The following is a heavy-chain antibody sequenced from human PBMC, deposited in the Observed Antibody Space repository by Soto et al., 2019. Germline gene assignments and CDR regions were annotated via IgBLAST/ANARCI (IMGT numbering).Heavy chain of an antibody. CDR1: GFTFSSYA. V-gene: IGHV3-23*01. Sequence: PGGSLRLSCAASGFTFSSYAMSFVRQAPGKGLECGSVISGSGCSTYYADSVKGRFTISRDNSKNTLYLQMNSMTAGDTALYYCAKATATGGGPFDIYGQGSMVTVAS. D-gene: IGHD2-8*02. CDR2: ISGSGCST. J-gene: IGHJ3*02. CDR3: AKATATGGGPFDI.